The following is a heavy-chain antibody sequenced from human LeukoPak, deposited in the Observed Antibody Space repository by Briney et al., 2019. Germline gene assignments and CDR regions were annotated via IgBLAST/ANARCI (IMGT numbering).Heavy chain of an antibody. CDR1: GGSISSSNW. V-gene: IGHV4-4*02. CDR2: IYHSGST. CDR3: ARGLPDYYDSSLSFDP. J-gene: IGHJ5*02. D-gene: IGHD3-22*01. Sequence: SGTLSLTCAVSGGSISSSNWWSWVRQPPGKGLEWIGDIYHSGSTNYNPSLKSRVTISVDKSKNQFSLKLSSVTAADTAVYYCARGLPDYYDSSLSFDPWGQGTLVTVSS.